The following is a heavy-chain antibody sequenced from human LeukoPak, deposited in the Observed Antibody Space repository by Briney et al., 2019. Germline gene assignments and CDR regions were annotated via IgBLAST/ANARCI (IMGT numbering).Heavy chain of an antibody. D-gene: IGHD1-26*01. CDR2: IYSGDTT. CDR1: GFTVSSNY. J-gene: IGHJ4*02. Sequence: PGGSLRLSCAASGFTVSSNYINWVRQAPGKGLEWVSVIYSGDTTYYADSVTGRFTISRDNSKNTLYLQMNSLRAEDTAVYYCAKDDPYYYVFDYWGQGTLVTVSS. CDR3: AKDDPYYYVFDY. V-gene: IGHV3-66*01.